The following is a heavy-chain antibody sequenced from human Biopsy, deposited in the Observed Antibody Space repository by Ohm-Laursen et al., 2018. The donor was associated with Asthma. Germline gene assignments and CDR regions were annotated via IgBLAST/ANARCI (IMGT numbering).Heavy chain of an antibody. V-gene: IGHV3-23*01. Sequence: GSLRLSCAASGFAFDSYAMSWARQAPGKGLAWVSTIRPNNRGVDYVPSVRGRFTMSRDNSKNTLYLHMSSLRAEDTAVYYCVKDTYEGSGGYYTFEVWGQGTMVTVSS. D-gene: IGHD3-22*01. CDR2: IRPNNRGV. CDR3: VKDTYEGSGGYYTFEV. CDR1: GFAFDSYA. J-gene: IGHJ3*01.